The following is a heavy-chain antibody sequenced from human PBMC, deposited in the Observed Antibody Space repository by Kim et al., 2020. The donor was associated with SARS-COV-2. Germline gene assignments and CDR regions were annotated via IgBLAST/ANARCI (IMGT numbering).Heavy chain of an antibody. CDR3: ARLNIAAAGTALDY. J-gene: IGHJ4*02. Sequence: SETLSLTCTVSGGSISSSSYYWGWIRQPPGKGLEWIGSIYYSGSTYYNPSLKSRVTISVDTSKNQFSLKLSSVTAADTAVYYCARLNIAAAGTALDYWGQGTLVTVSS. CDR2: IYYSGST. D-gene: IGHD6-13*01. V-gene: IGHV4-39*01. CDR1: GGSISSSSYY.